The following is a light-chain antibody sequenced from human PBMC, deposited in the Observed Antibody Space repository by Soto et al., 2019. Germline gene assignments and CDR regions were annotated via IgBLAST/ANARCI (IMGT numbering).Light chain of an antibody. V-gene: IGKV3D-11*02. J-gene: IGKJ5*01. CDR1: RSVSNR. CDR3: QQRNYWQVT. CDR2: GAS. Sequence: EILMTQSPSTLSVSPGETVTFSCRASRSVSNRLAWYQHKPGQAPRLLISGASNGATGIPPKFSGSGSGTEFTLTISSLEPEDFAVYYCQQRNYWQVTFGQGTRLEIK.